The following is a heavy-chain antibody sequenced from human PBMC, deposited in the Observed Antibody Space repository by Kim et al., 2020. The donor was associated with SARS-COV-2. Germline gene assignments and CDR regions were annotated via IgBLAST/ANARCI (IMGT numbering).Heavy chain of an antibody. Sequence: SETLSLTCAVSGGSISSSNWWSWVRQPPGKGLEWLGEIYHSGSTNYNPSLKSRVTISVDKSKNQFSLKLSSVTAADTAVYYCARGSRWQDLSWFDPWGQGTLVTVSS. J-gene: IGHJ5*02. CDR3: ARGSRWQDLSWFDP. D-gene: IGHD1-26*01. V-gene: IGHV4-4*02. CDR1: GGSISSSNW. CDR2: IYHSGST.